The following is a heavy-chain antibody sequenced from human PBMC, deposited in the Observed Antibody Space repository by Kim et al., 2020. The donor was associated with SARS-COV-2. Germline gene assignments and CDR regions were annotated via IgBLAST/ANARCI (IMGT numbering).Heavy chain of an antibody. V-gene: IGHV1-8*01. J-gene: IGHJ4*02. Sequence: GYAHEFQGRVTMTRNTSISTAYMELSSLRSEDTAVYYCARGFSAAGTPDYWGQGTLVTVSS. CDR3: ARGFSAAGTPDY. D-gene: IGHD6-13*01.